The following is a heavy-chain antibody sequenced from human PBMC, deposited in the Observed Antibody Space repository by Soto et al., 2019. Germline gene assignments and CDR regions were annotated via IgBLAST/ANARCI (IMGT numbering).Heavy chain of an antibody. D-gene: IGHD2-15*01. CDR2: IYYSGST. CDR1: VGSVSSCSYY. Sequence: SETLSLTCTVSVGSVSSCSYYWSWIRQPPGKGLEWIGYIYYSGSTRYSPSLKSRVTLSIDTSKNQFSLRLSSVTAADTAVYYCARTGYCSGDSCYPNWFDPWGQGTLVTVSS. CDR3: ARTGYCSGDSCYPNWFDP. J-gene: IGHJ5*02. V-gene: IGHV4-61*01.